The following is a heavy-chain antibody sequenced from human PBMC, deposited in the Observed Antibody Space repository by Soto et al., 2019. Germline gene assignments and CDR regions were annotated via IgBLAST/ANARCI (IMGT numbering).Heavy chain of an antibody. D-gene: IGHD3-10*01. Sequence: QVQLVESGGGVVQPGRSLRLSCAASGFTFSSYGMHWVRQAPGKGLEWVAVISYDGSNKYYADYVKGRFTISRDNSKNTLYLQMNSLRAEDTAVYYCAKDFRITMVRGVPDYWGQGTLVTVSS. V-gene: IGHV3-30*18. CDR2: ISYDGSNK. CDR1: GFTFSSYG. CDR3: AKDFRITMVRGVPDY. J-gene: IGHJ4*02.